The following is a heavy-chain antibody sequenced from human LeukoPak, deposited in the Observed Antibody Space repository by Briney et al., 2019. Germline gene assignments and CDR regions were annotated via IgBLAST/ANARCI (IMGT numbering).Heavy chain of an antibody. D-gene: IGHD3-10*01. V-gene: IGHV1-3*01. CDR1: GYTFTNYA. CDR3: ARGSYFYGSGSFMGSDY. CDR2: INAGNGNT. J-gene: IGHJ4*02. Sequence: ASVKVSCKASGYTFTNYAIHWVRQAPGQRLEWMGWINAGNGNTEYSQDLQDRVTITRDTSATTAYMELSSLRSEDTAVYYCARGSYFYGSGSFMGSDYWGQGTLVTVSS.